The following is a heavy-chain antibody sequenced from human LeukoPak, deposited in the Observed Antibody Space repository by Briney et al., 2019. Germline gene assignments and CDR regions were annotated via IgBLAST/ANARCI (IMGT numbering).Heavy chain of an antibody. D-gene: IGHD4-17*01. V-gene: IGHV1-69*05. CDR3: AIFQGTYGDNDNDF. J-gene: IGHJ4*02. CDR2: IIPMINTP. CDR1: GGTFRSFA. Sequence: SVKVSCKASGGTFRSFAINWVRQAPGKGLEWMGGIIPMINTPKYAQRFQGRVSITTDESTSTGYMEVSSLRSEDTAVYYCAIFQGTYGDNDNDFWGQGTLVTVSS.